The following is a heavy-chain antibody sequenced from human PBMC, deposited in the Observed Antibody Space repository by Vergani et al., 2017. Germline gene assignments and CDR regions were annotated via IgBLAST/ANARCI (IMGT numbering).Heavy chain of an antibody. CDR3: ARDLPFV. V-gene: IGHV1-24*01. Sequence: QVQLVQSGAEVKKPGASVKVSCKVSGYTLTELSMHWVRQAPGKGLEWMGGFDPEDGETIYAQKFQGRVTMTRDTSISTAYMELSRLRSDDTAVYYCARDLPFVWGQGTLVTVSS. J-gene: IGHJ4*02. CDR1: GYTLTELS. CDR2: FDPEDGET.